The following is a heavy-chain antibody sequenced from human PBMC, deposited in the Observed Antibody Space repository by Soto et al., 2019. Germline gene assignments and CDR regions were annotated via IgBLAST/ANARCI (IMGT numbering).Heavy chain of an antibody. J-gene: IGHJ6*02. V-gene: IGHV3-23*01. CDR1: GFTFSDFA. CDR2: ISGSDGST. D-gene: IGHD3-10*01. Sequence: PGGSLRLSCAASGFTFSDFAMYWVRQAPGKGLEWVSVISGSDGSTYYADSVRGRFTISRDNSRNTVYLQMISLRAEDTAVYYCAKVIGGSESYWGGSHYYYALDVWGQGTTVTVS. CDR3: AKVIGGSESYWGGSHYYYALDV.